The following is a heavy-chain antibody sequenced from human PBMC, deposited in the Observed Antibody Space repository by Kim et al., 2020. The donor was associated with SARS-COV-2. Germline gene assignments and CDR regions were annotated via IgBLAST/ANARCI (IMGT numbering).Heavy chain of an antibody. CDR3: ARDYPWIQLWSHYYYYGMDV. Sequence: SLCSACAASGFTFSSYEMNWVRQAPGKGLEWVSYISSSGSTIYYADSVKGRFTISRDNAKNSLYLQMNSLRAEDTAVYYCARDYPWIQLWSHYYYYGMDVWGQGTKVTV. CDR2: ISSSGSTI. D-gene: IGHD5-18*01. V-gene: IGHV3-48*03. CDR1: GFTFSSYE. J-gene: IGHJ6*02.